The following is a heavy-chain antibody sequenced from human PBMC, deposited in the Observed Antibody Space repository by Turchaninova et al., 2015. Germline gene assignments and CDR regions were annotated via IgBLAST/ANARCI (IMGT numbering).Heavy chain of an antibody. V-gene: IGHV3-21*01. D-gene: IGHD4-11*01. CDR2: ISNSSRNI. Sequence: EVQLVETGGGLVQPGGSLRLCCAASGFAVSSFNMKWVRPGPGMGLEWVSSISNSSRNIYYADSGKGRLHSSRENAKNALYLQMSSLSAEDTAVYYCAREPPLSMTTVYNYWGQGTLVTVSS. CDR1: GFAVSSFN. CDR3: AREPPLSMTTVYNY. J-gene: IGHJ4*02.